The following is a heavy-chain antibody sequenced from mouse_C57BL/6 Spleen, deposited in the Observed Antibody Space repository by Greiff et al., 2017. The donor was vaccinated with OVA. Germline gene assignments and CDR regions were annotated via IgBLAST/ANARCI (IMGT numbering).Heavy chain of an antibody. D-gene: IGHD2-3*01. V-gene: IGHV2-2*01. CDR1: GFSLTSYG. Sequence: VQLQQSGPGLVQPSPSLSISCTVSGFSLTSYGVHWVRQSPGKGLEWLGVIWRGGSTDYNAAFISSLGISKDNSKSQVIFKRNGLQAEDTAIYDCARGVGWFHYFDYWGQGTTLTVSS. CDR3: ARGVGWFHYFDY. J-gene: IGHJ2*01. CDR2: IWRGGST.